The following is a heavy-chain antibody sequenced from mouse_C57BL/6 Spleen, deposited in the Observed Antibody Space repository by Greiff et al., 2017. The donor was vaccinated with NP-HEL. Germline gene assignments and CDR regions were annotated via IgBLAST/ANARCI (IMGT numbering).Heavy chain of an antibody. Sequence: EVQLQQSGPELVKPGASVKMSCKASGYTFTDYNMHWVKQSHGKSLEWIGYINPNNGGTSYNQKFKDKATLTVDKSSSTAYMQLSSLTSEDSAVYYCARGSSYWYFDVWGTGTTVTVSS. CDR1: GYTFTDYN. J-gene: IGHJ1*03. CDR3: ARGSSYWYFDV. CDR2: INPNNGGT. V-gene: IGHV1-22*01. D-gene: IGHD1-1*01.